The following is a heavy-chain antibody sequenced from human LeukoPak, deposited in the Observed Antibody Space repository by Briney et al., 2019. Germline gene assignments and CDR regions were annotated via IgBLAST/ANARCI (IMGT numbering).Heavy chain of an antibody. CDR2: ISSSGSTI. CDR1: GFTFSSYE. D-gene: IGHD1-26*01. J-gene: IGHJ4*02. Sequence: GGSLRLSCAASGFTFSSYEMNWVRQAPGKGLEWVSYISSSGSTIYYADSEKGRFTISRDNAKNSLYLQMNSLRAEDTAVYYCARDLAPRPTTNFDYWGQGTLVTVSS. V-gene: IGHV3-48*03. CDR3: ARDLAPRPTTNFDY.